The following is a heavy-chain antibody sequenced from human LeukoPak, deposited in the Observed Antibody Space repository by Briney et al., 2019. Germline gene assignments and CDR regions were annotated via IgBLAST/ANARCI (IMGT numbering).Heavy chain of an antibody. CDR1: GGSFSGYY. CDR3: ARDRGCTNGVCYSHNWFDP. Sequence: LSLTCAVYGGSFSGYYWSWVRQAPGKGLEWVAVISYDGSNKYYADSVKGRFTISRDNSKNTLYLQMNSLRAEDTAVYYCARDRGCTNGVCYSHNWFDPWGQGTLVTVSS. D-gene: IGHD2-8*01. CDR2: ISYDGSNK. J-gene: IGHJ5*02. V-gene: IGHV3-30-3*01.